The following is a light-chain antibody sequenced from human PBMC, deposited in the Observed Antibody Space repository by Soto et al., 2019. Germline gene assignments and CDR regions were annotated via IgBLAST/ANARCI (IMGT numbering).Light chain of an antibody. V-gene: IGKV3-11*01. J-gene: IGKJ5*01. Sequence: IVMTQSPATLSVSPGERATLSCRASQSVSILLAWYQQKPGQAPRLLIYDASNRATGVPARFSGSGSGTDFTLTINSLEPEDFAVYYCQQRSNWPPDFGQGTRLEIK. CDR2: DAS. CDR3: QQRSNWPPD. CDR1: QSVSIL.